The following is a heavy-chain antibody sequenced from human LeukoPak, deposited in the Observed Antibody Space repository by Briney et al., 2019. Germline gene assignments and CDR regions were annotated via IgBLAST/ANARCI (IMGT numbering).Heavy chain of an antibody. CDR1: GFTFSAYT. CDR2: IVGSGANT. Sequence: GGSLRLSCAASGFTFSAYTMSWVRQAPGKGLEWVSCIVGSGANTYYADSVKGRFTISRANSKNTLYLQMNSLRAEDTAVYYCTPDPFDSWGQGTLVTVSS. J-gene: IGHJ4*02. V-gene: IGHV3-23*01. D-gene: IGHD2-15*01. CDR3: TPDPFDS.